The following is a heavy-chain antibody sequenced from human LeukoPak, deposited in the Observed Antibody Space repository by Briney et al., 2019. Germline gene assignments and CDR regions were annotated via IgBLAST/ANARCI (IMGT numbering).Heavy chain of an antibody. J-gene: IGHJ6*04. CDR1: GFTVSSNY. D-gene: IGHD1-1*01. CDR3: ASSVYAGTQDV. Sequence: GGSLRLSCAASGFTVSSNYMSWVRQAPGKGLEWVSVIYSGGSTYYADSVKGRFTISRDNSKNTLYLQMNSLRAEDTAVYYCASSVYAGTQDVWGKGTTVTISS. CDR2: IYSGGST. V-gene: IGHV3-66*01.